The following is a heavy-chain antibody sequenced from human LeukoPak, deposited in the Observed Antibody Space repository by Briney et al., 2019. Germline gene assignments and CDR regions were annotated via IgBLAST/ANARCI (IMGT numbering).Heavy chain of an antibody. CDR1: VGSVSSGSYY. D-gene: IGHD3-10*01. J-gene: IGHJ6*02. Sequence: SETLSHTCTVSVGSVSSGSYYWSWIRQPPGEGLEWLGYIYYSGCNNYSPSLKSRVPISVDTSKNQFSLKLSSVTAADTAVYYCARDVGKLGGQNYDYYYGMDVWGQGTTVTVSS. CDR2: IYYSGCN. V-gene: IGHV4-61*01. CDR3: ARDVGKLGGQNYDYYYGMDV.